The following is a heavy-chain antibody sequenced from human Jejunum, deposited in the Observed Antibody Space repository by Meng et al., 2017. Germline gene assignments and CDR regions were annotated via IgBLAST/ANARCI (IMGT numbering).Heavy chain of an antibody. Sequence: GESLKISCAASGFTFTNYAMTWVRQAPGKGLEWVSGITGRVGGGSTFYTDSVKGRFTISRDNSKNTLYLHMDSLRPEDTAVYYCAKSSSSSYNADFDSWAQGPLVTVSS. D-gene: IGHD2-2*01. CDR2: ITGRVGGGST. V-gene: IGHV3-23*01. CDR1: GFTFTNYA. CDR3: AKSSSSSYNADFDS. J-gene: IGHJ4*02.